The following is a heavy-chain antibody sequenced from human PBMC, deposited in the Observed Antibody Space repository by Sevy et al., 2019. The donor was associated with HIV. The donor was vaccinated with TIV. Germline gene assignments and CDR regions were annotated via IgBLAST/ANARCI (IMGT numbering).Heavy chain of an antibody. CDR2: FIPMFDTA. Sequence: ASVKVYCKASGGTFSNYAISWVRQAPGQGLEWMGGFIPMFDTANYAQKFQGKVTLTADGSTTTAYMELSSLRSDDTAVYYCAGSYFDSSGYSPLYYYGMDVWGQGTTVTVSS. CDR1: GGTFSNYA. D-gene: IGHD3-22*01. CDR3: AGSYFDSSGYSPLYYYGMDV. V-gene: IGHV1-69*13. J-gene: IGHJ6*02.